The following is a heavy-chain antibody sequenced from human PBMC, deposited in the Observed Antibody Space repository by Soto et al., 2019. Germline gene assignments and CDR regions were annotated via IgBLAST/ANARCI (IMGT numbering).Heavy chain of an antibody. V-gene: IGHV4-39*01. J-gene: IGHJ4*02. CDR2: ISSSGKT. CDR1: GGSFSSNTDY. D-gene: IGHD6-13*01. Sequence: PSETLSLTCTVSGGSFSSNTDYWGWIRQPPGKGLECIGSISSSGKTYYNPSLKSRVTISVDTSKDQFSLRVSSVTAADAAVYYCARHIGYTDSSRFDDWGPGTLVTVS. CDR3: ARHIGYTDSSRFDD.